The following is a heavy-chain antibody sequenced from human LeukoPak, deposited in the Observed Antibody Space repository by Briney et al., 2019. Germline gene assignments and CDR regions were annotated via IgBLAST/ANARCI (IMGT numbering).Heavy chain of an antibody. CDR3: ARTSCTTTSCPLGAFDV. D-gene: IGHD2-2*01. CDR1: GYTFSSYY. V-gene: IGHV1-46*01. CDR2: INPSGGSA. J-gene: IGHJ3*01. Sequence: PEASVKVSCMASGYTFSSYYMHWVRQAPGQGLEWLGIINPSGGSASYAQKFQGRVTMTRDMSTSTVYVDLSSLRSEDTAVYYCARTSCTTTSCPLGAFDVWGQGTMVTVSS.